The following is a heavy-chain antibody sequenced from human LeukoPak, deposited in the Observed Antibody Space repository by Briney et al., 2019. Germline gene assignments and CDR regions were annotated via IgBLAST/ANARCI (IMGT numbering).Heavy chain of an antibody. CDR3: ARAYTTSWYFDY. J-gene: IGHJ4*02. CDR2: IFYSGST. D-gene: IGHD6-13*01. CDR1: GGSISSYY. V-gene: IGHV4-59*01. Sequence: ASETLSLTCTVSGGSISSYYWSWIREPPGKGLEWIADIFYSGSTNYNPSLKSRVTLSVDTSKNQVSLKLSSVTAADTAVYYCARAYTTSWYFDYWGQGTLVTVSS.